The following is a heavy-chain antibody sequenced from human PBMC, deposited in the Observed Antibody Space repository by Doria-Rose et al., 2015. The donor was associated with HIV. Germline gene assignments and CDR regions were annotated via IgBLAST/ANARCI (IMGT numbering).Heavy chain of an antibody. Sequence: FRGSYWSWIRQPPGKVLELIAEINHTGSINYHPSLKSRVTISVDTSKNQFSLKLNSVTAADTAVYYCARVGNRPGYTYGYRPLFDYGGQGKRGTGSS. CDR2: INHTGSI. CDR3: ARVGNRPGYTYGYRPLFDY. J-gene: IGHJ4*02. CDR1: FRGSY. V-gene: IGHV4-34*01. D-gene: IGHD5-18*01.